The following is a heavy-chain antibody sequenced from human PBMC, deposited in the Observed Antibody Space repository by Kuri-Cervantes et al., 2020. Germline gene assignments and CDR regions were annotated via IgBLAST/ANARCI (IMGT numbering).Heavy chain of an antibody. CDR1: GGTFSSYA. J-gene: IGHJ6*02. Sequence: SVKVSCKASGGTFSSYAISWLRQAPGQGLEWMGGIIPIFGTANYAQKFEGRVTITADESTSTAYMELSSLRSEDTAVYYCARQLYIAVAGNYYGMDVWGQGTTVTVSS. V-gene: IGHV1-69*13. D-gene: IGHD6-19*01. CDR3: ARQLYIAVAGNYYGMDV. CDR2: IIPIFGTA.